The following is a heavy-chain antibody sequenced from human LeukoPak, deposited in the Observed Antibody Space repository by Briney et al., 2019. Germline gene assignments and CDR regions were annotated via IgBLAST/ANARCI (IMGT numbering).Heavy chain of an antibody. D-gene: IGHD3-3*01. J-gene: IGHJ4*02. CDR3: ARSMGYDFWSRSFDY. CDR2: INHSGST. CDR1: GGSFSGYY. Sequence: PSETLSLTCAVYGGSFSGYYWSWIRQPPGKGLEWIGEINHSGSTNYNPSLKSRVTISVDTSKNQFSLKLSSVTAADTAAYYCARSMGYDFWSRSFDYWGQGTLVTVSS. V-gene: IGHV4-34*01.